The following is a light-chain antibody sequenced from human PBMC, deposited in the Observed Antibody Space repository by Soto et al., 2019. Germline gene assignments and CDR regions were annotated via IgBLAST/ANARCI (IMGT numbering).Light chain of an antibody. CDR2: GAS. V-gene: IGKV3-20*01. Sequence: EIVLTQSPGTLSLSPGERATLSCRASQSVSSSYLVWYQQKPGQAPRHLIYGASTRATGIPDRFSGSGSGTDFTLTISRLEPGDFAVYYCQQHGSSPPLTFGGGTKVEIK. J-gene: IGKJ4*01. CDR1: QSVSSSY. CDR3: QQHGSSPPLT.